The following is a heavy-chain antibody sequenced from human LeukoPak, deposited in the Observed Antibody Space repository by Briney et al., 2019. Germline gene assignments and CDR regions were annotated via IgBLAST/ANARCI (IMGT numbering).Heavy chain of an antibody. Sequence: SETLSLTCTVSGGSISSGGYYWSWLRQHPGKGLEWIGYIYYSGSTYYNPSLKRRVTISVDTSKNQFSLKLGSVTAADTAVYYCARDPPCDYGDYRAPNYGIDVWGEGTTVTVSS. J-gene: IGHJ6*04. CDR3: ARDPPCDYGDYRAPNYGIDV. CDR2: IYYSGST. D-gene: IGHD4-17*01. V-gene: IGHV4-31*03. CDR1: GGSISSGGYY.